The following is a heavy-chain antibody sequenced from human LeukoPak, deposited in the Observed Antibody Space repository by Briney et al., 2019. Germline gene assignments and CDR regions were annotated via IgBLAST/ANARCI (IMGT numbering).Heavy chain of an antibody. CDR2: IGSGDTP. V-gene: IGHV3-23*01. D-gene: IGHD6-13*01. J-gene: IGHJ4*02. CDR1: GFTFSSSA. Sequence: GESLRLSCAASGFTFSSSAISCVRQAPGKGLKWVSAIGSGDTPYYADSVKGRFTISGDNSKNTLYLQMNSLRAEDTAVYYCAKDQSSWPLRYWGQGTLVTVSS. CDR3: AKDQSSWPLRY.